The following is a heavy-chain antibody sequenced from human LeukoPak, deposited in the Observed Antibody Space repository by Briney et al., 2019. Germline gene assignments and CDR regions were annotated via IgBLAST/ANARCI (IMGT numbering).Heavy chain of an antibody. CDR2: IYYIGST. CDR1: GGTISSETCY. CDR3: ARYSPSERYFGY. D-gene: IGHD3-9*01. Sequence: TLTLTCTVSGGTISSETCYGSGLRQHPGKGLEWIGYIYYIGSTYYNPSLKRRLSISVDTSENEFSLNLRSVTAADTAIYYCARYSPSERYFGYWGQGTLVTVSS. J-gene: IGHJ1*01. V-gene: IGHV4-31*03.